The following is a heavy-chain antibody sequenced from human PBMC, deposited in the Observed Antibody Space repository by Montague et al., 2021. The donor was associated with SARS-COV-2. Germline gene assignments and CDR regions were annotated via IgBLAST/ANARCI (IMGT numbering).Heavy chain of an antibody. V-gene: IGHV6-1*01. CDR2: PYYKNKKSN. CDR1: GDSVAELRRR. J-gene: IGHJ4*02. CDR3: TRAVWGVQDY. Sequence: CAISGDSVAELRRRSEENRSELQSRFEFVCRPYYKNKKSNEYALSVKSRITITPDTSKNQLSLQLTSVTPEDTAVYYCTRAVWGVQDYWGQGSLVTVSS. D-gene: IGHD3-10*01.